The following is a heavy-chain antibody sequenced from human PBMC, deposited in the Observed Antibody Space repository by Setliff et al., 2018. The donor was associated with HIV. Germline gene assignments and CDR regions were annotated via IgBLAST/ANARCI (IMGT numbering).Heavy chain of an antibody. CDR3: AKNSAWAVIGSDYYLDF. J-gene: IGHJ4*02. CDR1: GLTFSSYA. CDR2: ITGSGIST. D-gene: IGHD6-19*01. V-gene: IGHV3-23*01. Sequence: GGSLRLSCAASGLTFSSYAMTWVRQAPGKGLEWVASITGSGISTYHADFVKGRFTISRDKSKNTLYLQMNSLRAEDTAVYYCAKNSAWAVIGSDYYLDFWGQGTLVTVSS.